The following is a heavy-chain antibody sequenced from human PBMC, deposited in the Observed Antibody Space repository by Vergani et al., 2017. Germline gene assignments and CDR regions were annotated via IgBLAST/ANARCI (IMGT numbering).Heavy chain of an antibody. Sequence: QVQLQESGPGLVKPSQTLSLSCSVSGDSITSDGFYWNWIRQPPGKGLEWIGHIDYSGNTFYTSSLKSQITMSVDPSKNHFSLNLSSVTAADTAVYYCARSRGIVAARHNWLDPWGPGTLVTVSS. CDR3: ARSRGIVAARHNWLDP. J-gene: IGHJ5*02. V-gene: IGHV4-31*01. D-gene: IGHD6-6*01. CDR2: IDYSGNT. CDR1: GDSITSDGFY.